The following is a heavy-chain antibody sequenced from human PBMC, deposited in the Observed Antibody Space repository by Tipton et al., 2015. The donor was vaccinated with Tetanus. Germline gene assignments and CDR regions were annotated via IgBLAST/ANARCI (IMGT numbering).Heavy chain of an antibody. CDR1: GGSISGYY. J-gene: IGHJ4*02. CDR2: IYQTGTT. CDR3: ARAGDSLTGIRSYFKF. D-gene: IGHD3-9*01. Sequence: LRLSCTVSGGSISGYYWSWIRKPPGKDLEWIGYIYQTGTTYYNPSLKGRVTISMDRSNTQFSLRLDSLTAADTAVYYCARAGDSLTGIRSYFKFWGQGARVTVSS. V-gene: IGHV4-30-4*01.